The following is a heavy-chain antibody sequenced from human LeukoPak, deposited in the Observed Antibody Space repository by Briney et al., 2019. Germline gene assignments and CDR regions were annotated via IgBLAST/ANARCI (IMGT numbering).Heavy chain of an antibody. CDR1: GGSFSGYY. D-gene: IGHD6-13*01. CDR3: ARAAAGRKTFDY. Sequence: SETLSLACAVYGGSFSGYYWSWIRQPPGKGLEWIGEINHSGSTNYNPSLKSRVTISVDTSKNQFSLKLSSVTAADTAVYYCARAAAGRKTFDYWGQGTLVTVSS. V-gene: IGHV4-34*01. J-gene: IGHJ4*02. CDR2: INHSGST.